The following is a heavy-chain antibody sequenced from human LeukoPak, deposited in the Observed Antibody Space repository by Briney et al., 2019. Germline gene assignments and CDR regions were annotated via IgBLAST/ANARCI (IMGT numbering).Heavy chain of an antibody. Sequence: GRSLRLSCAASGFTFDDYAMHWVRQAPGKGLEWVSGISWNSGSIGYADSVKGRFTISRDNAKNSLYLQMNSLRSEDMALYYCAKGSSYGLESDAFDIWGQGTMVTVSS. CDR2: ISWNSGSI. V-gene: IGHV3-9*03. J-gene: IGHJ3*02. D-gene: IGHD5-18*01. CDR1: GFTFDDYA. CDR3: AKGSSYGLESDAFDI.